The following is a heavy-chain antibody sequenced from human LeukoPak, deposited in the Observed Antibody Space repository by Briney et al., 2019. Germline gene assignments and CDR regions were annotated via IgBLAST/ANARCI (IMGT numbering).Heavy chain of an antibody. J-gene: IGHJ4*02. CDR2: INPNSGGT. V-gene: IGHV1-2*02. D-gene: IGHD6-6*01. Sequence: ASAKVSCKASGYTFTGYYMHWVRQAPGQGLEWMGWINPNSGGTNYAQKFQGRVIMTRDTSISTAYMELSRLRSDDTAVYYCARDRGYSSSYVDYWGQGTLVTVSS. CDR3: ARDRGYSSSYVDY. CDR1: GYTFTGYY.